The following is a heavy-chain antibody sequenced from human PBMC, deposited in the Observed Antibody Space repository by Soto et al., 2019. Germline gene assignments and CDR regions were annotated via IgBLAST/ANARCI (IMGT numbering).Heavy chain of an antibody. Sequence: EVQLVESGGGLVQPGGSLRLSCAASGFTFSSYWMSWVRQAPGKGLEWVANIKQDGSEKYYVASVKGRFTISRHNSKNSLCLRRNSLRADDTAVYYCARHAESYDFWSGLLGSSAYWGQGALVTDSS. J-gene: IGHJ4*02. CDR3: ARHAESYDFWSGLLGSSAY. D-gene: IGHD3-3*01. V-gene: IGHV3-7*05. CDR1: GFTFSSYW. CDR2: IKQDGSEK.